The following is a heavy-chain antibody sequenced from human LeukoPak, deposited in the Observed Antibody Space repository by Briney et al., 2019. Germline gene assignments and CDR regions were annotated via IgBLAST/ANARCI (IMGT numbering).Heavy chain of an antibody. CDR3: ARSPSGVPDV. CDR1: GGSISSYY. CDR2: IYYSGST. V-gene: IGHV4-59*01. D-gene: IGHD4/OR15-4a*01. J-gene: IGHJ6*04. Sequence: PSETLCLTCTVSGGSISSYYWSWIRQPPGKGLEWIGYIYYSGSTNYNPSLKSRVTISVDTSKNQFSLKLSSVTAADTAVYYCARSPSGVPDVWGKGTTVTISS.